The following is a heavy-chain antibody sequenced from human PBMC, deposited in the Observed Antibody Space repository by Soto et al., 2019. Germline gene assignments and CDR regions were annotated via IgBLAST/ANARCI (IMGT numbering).Heavy chain of an antibody. CDR3: ARDLGDYDFWSGSIPGTY. CDR1: GFTFSGYW. Sequence: PGGSLRLSCAGSGFTFSGYWMTWVRQPPGKGLEWVASVNQDGTQKFYVDSVKGRFTVSRDNAQNSLFLQMISLRSDDTAVYYCARDLGDYDFWSGSIPGTYWGQGTLVTVSS. D-gene: IGHD3-3*01. J-gene: IGHJ4*02. CDR2: VNQDGTQK. V-gene: IGHV3-7*03.